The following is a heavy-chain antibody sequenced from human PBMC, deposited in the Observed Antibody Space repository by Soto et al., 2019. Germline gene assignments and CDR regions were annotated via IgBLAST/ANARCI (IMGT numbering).Heavy chain of an antibody. J-gene: IGHJ4*02. CDR2: IIPLFGKA. CDR1: GGSFSTLG. CDR3: ATAHNSGWYFFDY. D-gene: IGHD6-19*01. V-gene: IGHV1-69*06. Sequence: ASVKVSCKASGGSFSTLGINWVRQAPGQGLEWMGGIIPLFGKARYAETSQGRVTITADTSTGTAYMEVSSLRSDDTAVFYCATAHNSGWYFFDYWGPGTLVPVSS.